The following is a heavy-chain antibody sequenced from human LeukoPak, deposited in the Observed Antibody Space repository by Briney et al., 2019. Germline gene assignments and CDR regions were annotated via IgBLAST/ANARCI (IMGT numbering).Heavy chain of an antibody. D-gene: IGHD3-16*01. V-gene: IGHV4-59*01. CDR2: ISYSGST. J-gene: IGHJ4*02. CDR3: ARVGRGDHTWGSYSFDH. Sequence: SETLSPTCTVSGDSISTYRWSWIRQPPGKGLEWIGYISYSGSTKYNSSLESRVTIPIDTSKNQFSLKLSSVTAADTALYYCARVGRGDHTWGSYSFDHWGQGTLVTVSS. CDR1: GDSISTYR.